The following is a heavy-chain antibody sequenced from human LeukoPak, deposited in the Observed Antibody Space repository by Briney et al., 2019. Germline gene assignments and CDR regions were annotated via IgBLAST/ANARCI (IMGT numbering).Heavy chain of an antibody. Sequence: GESLKISCRGSGYSFNTYWIGWVRQMPGKGLEWMGIIYPGDSDTRYTPSFQGQVTLSADKSISTAYLQWSSLKASDTAMYYCARQGITGTARYFDYWGQGTLVTVSS. D-gene: IGHD1-7*01. CDR3: ARQGITGTARYFDY. V-gene: IGHV5-51*01. J-gene: IGHJ4*02. CDR2: IYPGDSDT. CDR1: GYSFNTYW.